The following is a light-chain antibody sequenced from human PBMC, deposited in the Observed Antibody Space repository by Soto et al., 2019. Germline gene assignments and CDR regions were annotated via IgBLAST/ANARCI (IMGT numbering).Light chain of an antibody. J-gene: IGKJ1*01. V-gene: IGKV3-11*01. CDR1: QSVSSY. CDR3: QQRSNWPRT. CDR2: DAS. Sequence: EILLTKVTNTPSLSPRERADLSSRASQSVSSYLAWYQQKPGQAPRLLIYDASNRATGIPARFSGSGSGTDFTLTISSLEPEDFAVYYCQQRSNWPRTFGQGTKVDIK.